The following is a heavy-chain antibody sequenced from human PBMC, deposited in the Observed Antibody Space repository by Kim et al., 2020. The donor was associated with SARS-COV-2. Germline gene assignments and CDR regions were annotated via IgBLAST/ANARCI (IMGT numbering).Heavy chain of an antibody. CDR2: IYSLCLT. D-gene: IGHD6-19*01. Sequence: SETLSLTCTVSGGSISSSSYYWGWIRQPPGQGLAWIGSIYSLCLTSSPPSLKSRFTISVDTSKNQFSLKLSSVTAADTAVYYCARHSYSSGWSFDYWGQG. V-gene: IGHV4-39*01. CDR1: GGSISSSSYY. J-gene: IGHJ4*02. CDR3: ARHSYSSGWSFDY.